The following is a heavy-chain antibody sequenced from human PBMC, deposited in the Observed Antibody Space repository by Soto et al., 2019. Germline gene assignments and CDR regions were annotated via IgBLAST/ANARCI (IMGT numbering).Heavy chain of an antibody. CDR1: GFTFSATG. Sequence: QVQLVESGGGVVQPGRSIRLSCSASGFTFSATGMHWVRQAPGKGLEWVALISFDGRSRYYADYVKGRFSTSRDNANNIVSLQMNSLRDDDTAVYYCVKELRQYGDYPNCFDAWGQGTLVTVSS. CDR3: VKELRQYGDYPNCFDA. J-gene: IGHJ5*02. V-gene: IGHV3-30*18. D-gene: IGHD2-21*02. CDR2: ISFDGRSR.